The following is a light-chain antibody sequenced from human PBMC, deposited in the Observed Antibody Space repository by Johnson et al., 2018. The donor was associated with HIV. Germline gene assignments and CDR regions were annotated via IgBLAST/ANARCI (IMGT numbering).Light chain of an antibody. CDR1: SSNIGNNY. CDR2: ENN. V-gene: IGLV1-51*02. CDR3: GTWDTSLSAGGV. J-gene: IGLJ1*01. Sequence: QSVLTQPPSVSAAPGQKVTISCSGSSSNIGNNYVSWYQQLPGTAPKLLMYENNKRPSGIPDRFSGSKSGTSATLGITGLQTGDEADYYCGTWDTSLSAGGVFGTGTKVLVL.